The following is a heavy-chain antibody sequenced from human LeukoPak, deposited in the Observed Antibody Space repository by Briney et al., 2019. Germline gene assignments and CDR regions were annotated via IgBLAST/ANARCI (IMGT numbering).Heavy chain of an antibody. Sequence: SETLSLTCTVSGGSISSSSYYWGWIRQPPGKGLEWIGSIYYSGSTYYNPSLKSRVTISVDTSKNQFSLKLSSVTAADTAVYYCARESRYYYYYMDVWGKGTTVTVSS. CDR1: GGSISSSSYY. J-gene: IGHJ6*03. CDR2: IYYSGST. CDR3: ARESRYYYYYMDV. V-gene: IGHV4-39*07.